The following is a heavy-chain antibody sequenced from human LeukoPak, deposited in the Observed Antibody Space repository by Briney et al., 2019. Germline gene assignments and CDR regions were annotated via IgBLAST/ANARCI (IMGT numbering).Heavy chain of an antibody. V-gene: IGHV4-30-4*01. CDR1: GGSINSGDLF. J-gene: IGHJ6*04. CDR2: IYYSGST. CDR3: ARGPKYQLHTHDYYYGMDV. Sequence: KPSQTLSLTCTVSGGSINSGDLFWSWMRQSPGEGLEWIGYIYYSGSTYYNPSLRSRVTISLDTSKNQFSLKLSSVTAADTAVYYCARGPKYQLHTHDYYYGMDVWGKGTTVTVSS. D-gene: IGHD2-2*01.